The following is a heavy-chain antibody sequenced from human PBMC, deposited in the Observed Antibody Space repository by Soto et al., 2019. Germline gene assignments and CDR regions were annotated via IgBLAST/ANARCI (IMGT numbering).Heavy chain of an antibody. CDR2: LKQDGSEK. D-gene: IGHD4-4*01. CDR3: VRDGDNYNPPCDY. CDR1: GFTCSSYW. J-gene: IGHJ4*02. Sequence: EVQLVETGGGLVQPGGSLRLSCAASGFTCSSYWMSWVRQAPGKGLEWVANLKQDGSEKHYVYSVKGRFTISRDNAKNSLALQTNSLRAEDTAVYYCVRDGDNYNPPCDYWGQGHLVSVSS. V-gene: IGHV3-7*03.